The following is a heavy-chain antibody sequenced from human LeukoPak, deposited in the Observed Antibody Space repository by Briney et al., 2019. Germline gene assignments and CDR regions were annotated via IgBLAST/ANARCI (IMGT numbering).Heavy chain of an antibody. V-gene: IGHV5-51*01. J-gene: IGHJ4*02. D-gene: IGHD1-1*01. CDR1: GYSFTNYW. CDR2: IYPDDSDT. CDR3: ARHFGNWKNFDF. Sequence: GESLKISCKGSGYSFTNYWIGWVRQMPGKGLEWMGIIYPDDSDTRYSSSFQGQVTISADKSIRTAYLHWSSLKASDTAIYYCARHFGNWKNFDFWGRGTLVTVSS.